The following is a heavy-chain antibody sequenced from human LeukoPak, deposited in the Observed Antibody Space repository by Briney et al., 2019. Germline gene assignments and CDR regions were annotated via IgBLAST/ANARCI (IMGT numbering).Heavy chain of an antibody. V-gene: IGHV1-69*13. Sequence: SVKVSCKASGGTFSSYAISWVRQAPGQGLEWMGGIIPIFGTANYAQKFQGRVTITADESTSTAYMELSSLRSEDTAVYYCARDSPQLERRYYYYGMDVWGQGTTVTVSS. D-gene: IGHD1-1*01. CDR2: IIPIFGTA. CDR1: GGTFSSYA. J-gene: IGHJ6*02. CDR3: ARDSPQLERRYYYYGMDV.